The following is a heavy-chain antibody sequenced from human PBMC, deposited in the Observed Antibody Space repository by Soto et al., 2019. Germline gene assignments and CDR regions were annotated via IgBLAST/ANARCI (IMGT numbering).Heavy chain of an antibody. D-gene: IGHD3-22*01. Sequence: SSVKVSCKASGYTLIMYYIHWMRQAPGQGLEWKGIINPSGGSTTYAQKFQGRVTMTRDTSTSTVYMDLSSLRSEDTAVYYCARAPYSSGYYYAIDYWGQGTQVTVSS. CDR2: INPSGGST. V-gene: IGHV1-46*01. J-gene: IGHJ4*02. CDR1: GYTLIMYY. CDR3: ARAPYSSGYYYAIDY.